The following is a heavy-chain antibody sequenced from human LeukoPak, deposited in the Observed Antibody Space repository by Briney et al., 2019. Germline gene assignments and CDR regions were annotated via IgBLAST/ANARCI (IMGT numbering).Heavy chain of an antibody. D-gene: IGHD1-26*01. CDR3: AKDGIVGATRGAFDI. CDR2: ISSSSSTI. J-gene: IGHJ3*02. V-gene: IGHV3-48*01. CDR1: GFTFSSYS. Sequence: GGSLRLSCAASGFTFSSYSMNWVRQAPGKGLEWVSYISSSSSTIYYADSVKGRFTISRDNAKNSLYLQMNSLRAEDTALYYCAKDGIVGATRGAFDIWGQGTMVTVSS.